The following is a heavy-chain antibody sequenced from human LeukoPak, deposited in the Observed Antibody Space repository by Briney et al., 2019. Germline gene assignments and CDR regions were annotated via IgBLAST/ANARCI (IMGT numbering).Heavy chain of an antibody. CDR2: IYYSGST. CDR1: GGSISSHY. V-gene: IGHV4-59*11. CDR3: ARKTVTTTGGSDY. D-gene: IGHD4-11*01. J-gene: IGHJ4*02. Sequence: SETLSLTCTVSGGSISSHYWSWIRQPPGKGLEWIGYIYYSGSTNYNPSLKSRVTISVDTSKNQFSLKLSSVTAADTAVYYCARKTVTTTGGSDYWGQGTLVTVSS.